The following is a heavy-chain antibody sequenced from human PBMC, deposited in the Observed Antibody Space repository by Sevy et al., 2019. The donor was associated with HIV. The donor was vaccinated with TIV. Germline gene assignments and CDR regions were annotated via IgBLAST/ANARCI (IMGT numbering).Heavy chain of an antibody. V-gene: IGHV3-33*01. CDR3: ARVGYCSSTNCYDPYAMDV. Sequence: GGSLRLSCVASGVTFRNYGLHWVRQAPGKGLEWVALIWYDGSKKYYVDSVKGRFTISRDNSKNTLYLQMNSLRAEDTAVYFCARVGYCSSTNCYDPYAMDVWGQGTTVTVSS. CDR1: GVTFRNYG. J-gene: IGHJ6*02. CDR2: IWYDGSKK. D-gene: IGHD2-2*01.